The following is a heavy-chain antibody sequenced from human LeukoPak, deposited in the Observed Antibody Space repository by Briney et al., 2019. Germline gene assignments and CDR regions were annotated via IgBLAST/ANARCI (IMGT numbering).Heavy chain of an antibody. CDR2: IYYSGST. J-gene: IGHJ4*02. V-gene: IGHV4-39*01. CDR1: GGSISSSSYY. CDR3: ARVYGSGSYSFDY. D-gene: IGHD3-10*01. Sequence: SETLSLTCTVSGGSISSSSYYWGWIRQPPGKGLEWIGSIYYSGSTYYNPSLKSRVTISVDTSKNQFSLKLSSVTAADTAVYYCARVYGSGSYSFDYWGQGTLVTVSS.